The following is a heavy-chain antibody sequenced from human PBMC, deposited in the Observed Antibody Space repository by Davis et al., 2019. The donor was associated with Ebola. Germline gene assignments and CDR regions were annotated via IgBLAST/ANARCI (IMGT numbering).Heavy chain of an antibody. D-gene: IGHD5-12*01. V-gene: IGHV6-1*01. CDR2: TYFNSKYYS. J-gene: IGHJ4*02. CDR3: AKGWLRSGIAD. CDR1: GDRVSSKGTA. Sequence: HSQTLSLTCVISGDRVSSKGTAWNWIRQSPSRGLEWLGRTYFNSKYYSDYAVSVRGRITINADPSKNQFSLQLNSVTPEDTAVYYCAKGWLRSGIADWGQGTLVTVSS.